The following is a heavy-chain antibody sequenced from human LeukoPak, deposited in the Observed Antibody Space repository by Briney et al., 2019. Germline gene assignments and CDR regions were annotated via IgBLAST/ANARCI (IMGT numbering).Heavy chain of an antibody. J-gene: IGHJ4*02. CDR3: ARGVITMIVDR. CDR2: ISYDGSNK. V-gene: IGHV3-30*03. CDR1: GFTFSSYG. D-gene: IGHD3-22*01. Sequence: PGRSLRLSCAASGFTFSSYGMHWVRQAPGKGLEWVAVISYDGSNKYYADSVKGRFTISRDNSKNTLYLQMNSLRAEDTAVYYCARGVITMIVDRWGQGTLVTVSS.